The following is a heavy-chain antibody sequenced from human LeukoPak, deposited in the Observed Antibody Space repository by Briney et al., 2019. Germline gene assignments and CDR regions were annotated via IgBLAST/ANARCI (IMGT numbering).Heavy chain of an antibody. V-gene: IGHV3-48*03. D-gene: IGHD3-22*01. CDR3: ARVYDSSSYFDY. J-gene: IGHJ4*02. Sequence: GGSLRLSCAASGFTFSSYEMNWVRQAPGKGLEWVSYISSSGSTIYYADSVKGRFTISRDNAKNSLYLQMNSLRAEDTAVYYCARVYDSSSYFDYWGQGTLVTVSS. CDR2: ISSSGSTI. CDR1: GFTFSSYE.